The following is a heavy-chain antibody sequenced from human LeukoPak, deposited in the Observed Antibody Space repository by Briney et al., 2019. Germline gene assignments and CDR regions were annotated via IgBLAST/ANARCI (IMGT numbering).Heavy chain of an antibody. CDR3: TRGLIHLWLYDGMDV. CDR2: IRGKAYRGTT. D-gene: IGHD5-18*01. CDR1: GFTFRDHA. Sequence: GGSLRLSCTDSGFTFRDHAMGWVRQAPGKGLEWVGFIRGKAYRGTTEYAASVKGRFTISRDDSTSIAYLQVNSLEAEDTALSYCTRGLIHLWLYDGMDVRGQGTSVIVSS. V-gene: IGHV3-49*04. J-gene: IGHJ6*01.